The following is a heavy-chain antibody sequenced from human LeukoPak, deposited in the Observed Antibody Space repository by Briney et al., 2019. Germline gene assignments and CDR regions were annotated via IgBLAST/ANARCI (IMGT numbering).Heavy chain of an antibody. Sequence: SVKASCKASGGTFSSYAISWVRQAPGQGLEWMGGIIPIFGTANYAQKFQGRVTITADESTSTAYMELSSLRSEDTAVYYCARAPSDIVVVPAAADYYYYYMDVWGKGTTVTVSS. CDR2: IIPIFGTA. CDR3: ARAPSDIVVVPAAADYYYYYMDV. CDR1: GGTFSSYA. V-gene: IGHV1-69*13. D-gene: IGHD2-2*01. J-gene: IGHJ6*03.